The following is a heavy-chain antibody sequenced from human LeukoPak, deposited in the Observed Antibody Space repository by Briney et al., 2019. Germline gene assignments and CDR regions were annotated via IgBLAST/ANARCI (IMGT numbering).Heavy chain of an antibody. CDR2: IIPIFGTA. Sequence: SVKVSCKASGGTFSSYAISWVRQAPGQGLEWMGGIIPIFGTANYAQKFQGRVTITADKSTSTAYMELSRLRSDDTAVYYCARESGSGGSFKSDYWGQGTLVTVSS. J-gene: IGHJ4*02. V-gene: IGHV1-69*06. CDR3: ARESGSGGSFKSDY. D-gene: IGHD2-15*01. CDR1: GGTFSSYA.